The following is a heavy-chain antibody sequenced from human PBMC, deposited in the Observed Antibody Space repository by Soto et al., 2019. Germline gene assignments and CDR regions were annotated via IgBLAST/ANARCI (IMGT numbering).Heavy chain of an antibody. CDR1: GFTFSSYG. Sequence: EVQLLESGGGLEQPGNFLRLSCAASGFTFSSYGMSWVRQAPGKGLEWVSAMSGSGDRSYYTESVKGRFIISRDNSKSTLYLHMSNLRAEDTAVYYCAKALYSDYELTTFDYWGQGSLVTVSS. J-gene: IGHJ4*02. D-gene: IGHD4-17*01. CDR2: MSGSGDRS. CDR3: AKALYSDYELTTFDY. V-gene: IGHV3-23*01.